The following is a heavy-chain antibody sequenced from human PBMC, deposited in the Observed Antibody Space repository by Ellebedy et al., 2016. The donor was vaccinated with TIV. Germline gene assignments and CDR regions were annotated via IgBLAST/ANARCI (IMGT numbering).Heavy chain of an antibody. CDR3: ARDGEGYCNDDDCYPYFDY. Sequence: PGGSLRLSCVASGFNFDTYAMHWVRQTPGRGLEWVAVISYDASNKYYAESVQGRFTISRDNSKNTLFLQMNSLSAEDTAVYYCARDGEGYCNDDDCYPYFDYWGQGTLVTVSS. J-gene: IGHJ4*02. CDR1: GFNFDTYA. V-gene: IGHV3-30-3*01. CDR2: ISYDASNK. D-gene: IGHD2-15*01.